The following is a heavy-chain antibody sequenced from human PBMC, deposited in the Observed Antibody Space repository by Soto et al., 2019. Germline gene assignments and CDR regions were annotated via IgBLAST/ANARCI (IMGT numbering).Heavy chain of an antibody. CDR1: GFTFSSCA. Sequence: GGSLRLSCAASGFTFSSCAMSWVRQAPGKGLEWVSAISGSGGSTYYADSVKGRFTISRDNSKNTLYLQMNSLRAEDTAVYYCAKDYDILTSHHYFDYWGQGTLVTVSS. CDR3: AKDYDILTSHHYFDY. D-gene: IGHD3-9*01. CDR2: ISGSGGST. V-gene: IGHV3-23*01. J-gene: IGHJ4*02.